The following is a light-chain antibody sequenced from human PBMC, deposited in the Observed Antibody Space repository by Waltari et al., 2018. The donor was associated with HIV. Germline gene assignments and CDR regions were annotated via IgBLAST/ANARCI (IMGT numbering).Light chain of an antibody. CDR1: SRDVGAYNY. V-gene: IGLV2-8*01. CDR2: EVT. Sequence: QSALTQPPSASGSPGQSVTISCTGTSRDVGAYNYVSWYQQYPGKAPKLMIYEVTKRPSGVPDRFSGSKSGNTASLTVSGLQAEDEADYYCSSYAGSKVLFGGGTELTVL. CDR3: SSYAGSKVL. J-gene: IGLJ2*01.